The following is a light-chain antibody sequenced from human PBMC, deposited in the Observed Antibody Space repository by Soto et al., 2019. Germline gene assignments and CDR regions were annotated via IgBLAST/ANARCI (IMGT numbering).Light chain of an antibody. V-gene: IGLV4-69*01. Sequence: QSVLTQSPSASASLGASVKLTCTLSSGHSNYAIAWHQQQPEKGPRYLMKVNSGGGHIKGDGIPDRFSGSSSGAERYLFISSLQSEDEADYYCQTWGTDSAIVVFGGGTQLTVL. CDR1: SGHSNYA. CDR2: VNSGGGH. J-gene: IGLJ7*01. CDR3: QTWGTDSAIVV.